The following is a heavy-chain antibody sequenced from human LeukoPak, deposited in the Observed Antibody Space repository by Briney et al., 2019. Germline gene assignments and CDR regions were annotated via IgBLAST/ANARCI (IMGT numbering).Heavy chain of an antibody. CDR1: GGSISSGSYY. J-gene: IGHJ3*02. V-gene: IGHV4-61*02. Sequence: PSETLSLTCTVSGGSISSGSYYWSWIRQPAGKGLEWIGRIDTSGSTNYNPSLKSRVTISVDTSKNQFSLKLSSVTAADTAVYYCARGMEMATIWDAFDIWGQGTMVTVSS. CDR3: ARGMEMATIWDAFDI. CDR2: IDTSGST. D-gene: IGHD5-24*01.